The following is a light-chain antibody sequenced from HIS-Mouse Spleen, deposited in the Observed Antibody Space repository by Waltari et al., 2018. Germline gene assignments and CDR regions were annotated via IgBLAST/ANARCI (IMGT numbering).Light chain of an antibody. CDR2: EDS. V-gene: IGLV3-10*01. CDR1: ALPKQY. J-gene: IGLJ2*01. CDR3: YSTDSSGNHRV. Sequence: SYELTQPPSVSVSPGQTARITCSGDALPKQYAYWYQQKSGQAPVLVIYEDSKRPAGIPERFSGSSSGTRATLTISGAQVEDEADYYCYSTDSSGNHRVFGGGTKLTVL.